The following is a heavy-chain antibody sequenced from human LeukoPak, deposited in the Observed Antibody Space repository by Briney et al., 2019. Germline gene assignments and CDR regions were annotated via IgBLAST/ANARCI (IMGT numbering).Heavy chain of an antibody. D-gene: IGHD3-3*01. CDR1: GGSISSGSYY. J-gene: IGHJ4*02. V-gene: IGHV4-61*02. CDR3: VRGTYDFWSGSLFDY. Sequence: PSETLSLTCTVSGGSISSGSYYWSWIRQPAGKGLEWIGRIYTSGSTNYNPSLRSRVTISVDTSKNQFSLKLSSVTAADTAVYYCVRGTYDFWSGSLFDYWGQGTLVTVSS. CDR2: IYTSGST.